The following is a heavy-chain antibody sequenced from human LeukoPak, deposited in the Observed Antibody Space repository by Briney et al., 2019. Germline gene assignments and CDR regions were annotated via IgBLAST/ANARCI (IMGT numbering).Heavy chain of an antibody. CDR1: GFTVSSNY. D-gene: IGHD2-15*01. J-gene: IGHJ3*02. CDR3: ASRSRYCSGGSCFGAFDI. CDR2: ISSSSSTI. V-gene: IGHV3-48*01. Sequence: GGSLRLSCAASGFTVSSNYMSWVRQAPGKGLEWVSYISSSSSTIYYADSVKGRFTISRDNAKNSLYLQMNSLRAEDTAVYYCASRSRYCSGGSCFGAFDIWGQGTMVTVSS.